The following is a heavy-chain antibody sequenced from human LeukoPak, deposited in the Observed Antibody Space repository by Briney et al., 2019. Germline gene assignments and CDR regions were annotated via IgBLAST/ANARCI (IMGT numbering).Heavy chain of an antibody. J-gene: IGHJ4*02. CDR2: ISGSGDNT. CDR3: AKDRMVRGVTFNDY. Sequence: PGGSLRLSCAASGFTFSSYAKNLVRQAPGKGLEWVSSISGSGDNTYYADSVKGRFTISRDNSKNTLYLQMNSLRAEDTAVYYCAKDRMVRGVTFNDYWGQGTLVTVSS. D-gene: IGHD3-10*01. CDR1: GFTFSSYA. V-gene: IGHV3-23*01.